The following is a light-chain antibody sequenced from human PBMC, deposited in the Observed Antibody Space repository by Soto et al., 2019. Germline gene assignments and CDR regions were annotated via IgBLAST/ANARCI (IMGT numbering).Light chain of an antibody. V-gene: IGKV1-6*01. Sequence: AIQMTQSPSSLSASVGDSVTITCRASQGIRNELGWYQQKPGKAPKLLLYGASSLPSVVPSRFSGSGSGTDFTLTISSLQPEDSATYYCLQDYTYPYTFGQGTKLEIK. J-gene: IGKJ2*01. CDR2: GAS. CDR3: LQDYTYPYT. CDR1: QGIRNE.